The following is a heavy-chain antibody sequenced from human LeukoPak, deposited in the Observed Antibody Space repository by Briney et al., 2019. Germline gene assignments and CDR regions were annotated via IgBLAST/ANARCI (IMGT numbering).Heavy chain of an antibody. V-gene: IGHV1-24*01. J-gene: IGHJ5*02. CDR1: GYTFTSYG. CDR3: ATDSIVGATAWFDP. Sequence: ASVKVSCKASGYTFTSYGISWVRQAPGKGLEWMGGFDPEDGETIYAQKFQGRVTMTEDTSTDTAYMELSSLRSEDTAVYYCATDSIVGATAWFDPWGQGTLVTVSS. CDR2: FDPEDGET. D-gene: IGHD1-26*01.